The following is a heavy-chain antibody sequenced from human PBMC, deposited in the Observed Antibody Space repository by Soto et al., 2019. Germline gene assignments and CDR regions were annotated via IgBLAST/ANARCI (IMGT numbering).Heavy chain of an antibody. V-gene: IGHV1-18*01. CDR2: ISAYNGNT. D-gene: IGHD6-6*01. CDR3: ARDHGTPRSPNNWFDP. Sequence: ASVKVSFKASGYTFTSYGISCVRQAPGQGLEWMGWISAYNGNTNYAQKLQGRVTMTTDTSTSTAYMELRSLRSDDTAVYYCARDHGTPRSPNNWFDPWGQGTLVTVSS. CDR1: GYTFTSYG. J-gene: IGHJ5*02.